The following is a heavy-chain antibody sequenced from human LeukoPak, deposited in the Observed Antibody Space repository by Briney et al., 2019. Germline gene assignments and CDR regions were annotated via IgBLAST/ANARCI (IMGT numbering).Heavy chain of an antibody. V-gene: IGHV4-59*11. D-gene: IGHD2-2*01. CDR2: IYYSGST. CDR3: ASYQLLTGTFDP. CDR1: GGSISSHY. Sequence: SETLSLTCTVSGGSISSHYWSWIRQPPGKGLEWIGYIYYSGSTNYNPSLKSRVTISVDTSKNQFSLKLSSVTAADTAVYYCASYQLLTGTFDPWSQGTLVTVSS. J-gene: IGHJ5*02.